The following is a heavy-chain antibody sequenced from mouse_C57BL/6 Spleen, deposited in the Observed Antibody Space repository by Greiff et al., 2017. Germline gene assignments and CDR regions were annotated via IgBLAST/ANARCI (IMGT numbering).Heavy chain of an antibody. J-gene: IGHJ2*01. CDR3: ARHEDHDYAYYFDY. CDR1: GYPFTEYP. Sequence: QVQLKQSGAELVKPGASVKLSCKASGYPFTEYPIHWVTQRSGQGLEWIGWFYPGSGSIKYNEKFKDKATLTADKSSSTVYMELSRLTSEDSAVYFCARHEDHDYAYYFDYWGQGTTLTVSS. CDR2: FYPGSGSI. D-gene: IGHD2-4*01. V-gene: IGHV1-62-2*01.